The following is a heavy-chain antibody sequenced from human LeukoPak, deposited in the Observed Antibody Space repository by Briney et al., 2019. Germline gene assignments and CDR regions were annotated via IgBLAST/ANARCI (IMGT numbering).Heavy chain of an antibody. CDR3: AKDLGRDY. J-gene: IGHJ4*02. CDR2: IVGGGGST. CDR1: GFSFSTYA. V-gene: IGHV3-23*01. D-gene: IGHD3-16*01. Sequence: GGSLRLSCEASGFSFSTYAMSWLRQAPGKGREWVSGIVGGGGSTYYADSVKGRFTISRDNSKNMLYLQMNSLRAEDTAVYYCAKDLGRDYWGQGTLVTVSS.